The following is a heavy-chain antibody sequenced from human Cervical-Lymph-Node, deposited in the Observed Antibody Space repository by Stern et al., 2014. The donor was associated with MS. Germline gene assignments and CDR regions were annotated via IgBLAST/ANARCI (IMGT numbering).Heavy chain of an antibody. D-gene: IGHD6-13*01. Sequence: EVQLEESGGGLVQSGGSLRLSCAASGFIFSSHNMNWVRQAPGKGLEWVSYINPGSSGRYYADAVKGRFTVSRDNVKNSLYLEMNSLRAEDTAVYFCVRERIAAAGGFFDYWGQGTQVTVSS. CDR3: VRERIAAAGGFFDY. J-gene: IGHJ4*02. V-gene: IGHV3-48*01. CDR1: GFIFSSHN. CDR2: INPGSSGR.